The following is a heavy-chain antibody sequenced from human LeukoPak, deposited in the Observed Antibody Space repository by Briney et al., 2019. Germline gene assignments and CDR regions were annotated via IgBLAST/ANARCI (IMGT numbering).Heavy chain of an antibody. D-gene: IGHD4-17*01. V-gene: IGHV4-4*07. J-gene: IGHJ3*02. CDR3: ARAQDYGDYIVAFDI. CDR1: GASISSYY. CDR2: IYTSGST. Sequence: PSETLSLTCTVSGASISSYYWSWIRQPAGKGLEWIGRIYTSGSTNANPSLKTRITMSIDTSENQISLKLSSVTAADTAVYYCARAQDYGDYIVAFDIWGQGTMVTVSS.